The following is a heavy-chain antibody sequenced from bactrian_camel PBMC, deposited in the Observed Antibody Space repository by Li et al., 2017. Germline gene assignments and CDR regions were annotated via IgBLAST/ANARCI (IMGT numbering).Heavy chain of an antibody. CDR1: GSTYNSLC. V-gene: IGHV3S53*01. D-gene: IGHD6*01. J-gene: IGHJ6*01. CDR3: ATVTDYGGNWVFGPWFGY. CDR2: IDADGTT. Sequence: QLVESGGGSVQSGGSLRLSCVASGSTYNSLCMGWFRQEVGKQREGVAAIDADGTTTYADSVKGRFTISLDNVKNTLYLEMDRLEPEDTAVYYCATVTDYGGNWVFGPWFGYWGQGTQVTVS.